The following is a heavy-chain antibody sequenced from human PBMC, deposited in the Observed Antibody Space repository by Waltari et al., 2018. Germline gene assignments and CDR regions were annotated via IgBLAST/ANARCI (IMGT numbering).Heavy chain of an antibody. CDR2: IYTSGST. CDR3: AREAGSSSWYSEWFDP. D-gene: IGHD6-13*01. J-gene: IGHJ5*02. V-gene: IGHV4-4*07. CDR1: GGSISSYY. Sequence: QVQLQESGPGLVKPSETLSLTCTVSGGSISSYYWSWIRQPAGKGLEWIGRIYTSGSTNYNPSLKSRVTMSVDTSKNQFSLKLSSVTAADTAVYYCAREAGSSSWYSEWFDPWGQGTLVTVSS.